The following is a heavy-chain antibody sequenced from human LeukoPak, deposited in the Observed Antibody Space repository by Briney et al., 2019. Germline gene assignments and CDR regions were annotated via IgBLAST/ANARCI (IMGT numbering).Heavy chain of an antibody. J-gene: IGHJ4*02. CDR3: AKGRLRYQYYFDY. CDR1: GFSFRDYA. CDR2: ISSDATIT. Sequence: GTSLRLSCAASGFSFRDYAMHWVRQAPGKGLEWVAVISSDATITVYLDSVKGRFTISRDNSNNILQLQMDSLRTEDTAVYYCAKGRLRYQYYFDYWGQGTLVTVSS. D-gene: IGHD4-17*01. V-gene: IGHV3-30-3*01.